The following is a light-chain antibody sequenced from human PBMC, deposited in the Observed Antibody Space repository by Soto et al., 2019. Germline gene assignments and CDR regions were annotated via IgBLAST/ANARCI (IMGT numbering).Light chain of an antibody. V-gene: IGKV1-5*03. CDR1: QSISSL. CDR2: KAS. J-gene: IGKJ2*01. CDR3: QQYNSYSPFT. Sequence: DIQMTQSPSTLSASVGDRVTITCRASQSISSLLASYQQKPGKAPRLLIYKASSLESGVASRFSGSGSGTEFTLTISSLQPDDFATYYCQQYNSYSPFTFGQGTKLEI.